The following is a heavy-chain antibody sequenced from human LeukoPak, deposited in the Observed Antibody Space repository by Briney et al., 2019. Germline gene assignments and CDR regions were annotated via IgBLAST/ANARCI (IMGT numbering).Heavy chain of an antibody. D-gene: IGHD2-2*01. Sequence: GSSVKVSCKASGGTFSSYAISWVRQAPGQRLEWMGWINAGNGNTKYSQKFQGRVTITGDTSASTAYMELSSLRSEDTAVYYCARGSCSSTSCYMDVWGQGTTVTVSS. CDR3: ARGSCSSTSCYMDV. J-gene: IGHJ6*02. CDR2: INAGNGNT. V-gene: IGHV1-3*01. CDR1: GGTFSSYA.